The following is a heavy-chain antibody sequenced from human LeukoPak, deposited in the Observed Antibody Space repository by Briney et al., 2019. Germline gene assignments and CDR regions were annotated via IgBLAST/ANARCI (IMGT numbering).Heavy chain of an antibody. CDR1: GYTFSSCS. J-gene: IGHJ6*03. Sequence: VASVKGSCKASGYTFSSCSISWVRQAPGQGLEWMGWISAYNINTNYAQKFQGRVTMTTDTATSTAYMELRSLRSDDTAVYYCAKTGPTKYYYYMDVWGKGTTVTVSS. D-gene: IGHD1-7*01. V-gene: IGHV1-18*01. CDR3: AKTGPTKYYYYMDV. CDR2: ISAYNINT.